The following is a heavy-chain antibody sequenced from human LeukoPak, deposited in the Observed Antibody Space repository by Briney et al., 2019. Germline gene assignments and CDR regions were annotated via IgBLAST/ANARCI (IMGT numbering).Heavy chain of an antibody. V-gene: IGHV1-18*04. J-gene: IGHJ4*02. CDR1: GYTFTSYG. Sequence: SVKVSCKASGYTFTSYGISWVRQAPGQGREWMGCISAYNGNTNYAKKLQGRVTMTTHTSTSTAYMQLRSLRSDDTAVYYCARVQGWRWDFWGQGTLVTVSS. CDR3: ARVQGWRWDF. D-gene: IGHD5-24*01. CDR2: ISAYNGNT.